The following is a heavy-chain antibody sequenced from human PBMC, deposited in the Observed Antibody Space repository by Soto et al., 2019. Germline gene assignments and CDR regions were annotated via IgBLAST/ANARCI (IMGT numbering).Heavy chain of an antibody. D-gene: IGHD6-19*01. CDR3: VREGVGFESSGYTSRYFAF. J-gene: IGHJ4*02. CDR1: GGPISGDYY. CDR2: IFYCGST. V-gene: IGHV4-30-4*01. Sequence: QVQLQESGPRLVRPSETLSLTCNVSGGPISGDYYWTWIRQPPGKGLEWIGYIFYCGSTYYNPSLKSRVTLSVDTSKNQCSLRLSSVTGADTAVYYCVREGVGFESSGYTSRYFAFWGQGILVTVSS.